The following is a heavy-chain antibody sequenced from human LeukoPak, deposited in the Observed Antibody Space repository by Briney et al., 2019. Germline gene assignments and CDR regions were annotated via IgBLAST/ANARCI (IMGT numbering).Heavy chain of an antibody. Sequence: PSETLSLTCTVSGGSISSSSYYWGWIRQPPGKGLEWIGSIYYSGSTYYNPSLKSRVTISVDTSKNQFSLKLSSVTAAGTAVYYCARQVRLDGYNCFDYWGQGTLVTVSS. CDR2: IYYSGST. D-gene: IGHD5-24*01. CDR1: GGSISSSSYY. CDR3: ARQVRLDGYNCFDY. J-gene: IGHJ4*02. V-gene: IGHV4-39*01.